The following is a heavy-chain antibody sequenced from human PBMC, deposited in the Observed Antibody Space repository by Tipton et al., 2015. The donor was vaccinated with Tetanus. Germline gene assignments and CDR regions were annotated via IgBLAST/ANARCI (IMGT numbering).Heavy chain of an antibody. CDR1: GASISSGAYY. CDR2: IYAPGIT. J-gene: IGHJ4*02. V-gene: IGHV4-61*02. D-gene: IGHD5-12*01. Sequence: TLSLTCNVSGASISSGAYYWTWIRQHPGKGLEWIGRIYAPGITNYNPSLKSRVSMSVDTSKNQFSLRLSSVTAADTAVYYCARVRRGATTDLDYWGQGTLVTVSS. CDR3: ARVRRGATTDLDY.